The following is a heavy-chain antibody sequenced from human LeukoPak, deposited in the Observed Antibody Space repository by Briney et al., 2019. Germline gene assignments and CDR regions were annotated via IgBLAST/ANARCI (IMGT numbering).Heavy chain of an antibody. D-gene: IGHD3-10*01. J-gene: IGHJ4*02. CDR3: AKDDIMMLRGVIMDS. Sequence: GRSLRLSCAASGFTFSSYWMHWVRQAPGKGLEWVANIKHDGSEKYYVDSMKGRFTISRDNSKNTLYLQMNSLRAEDTAVYYCAKDDIMMLRGVIMDSWGQGTLVTVSS. CDR1: GFTFSSYW. CDR2: IKHDGSEK. V-gene: IGHV3-7*03.